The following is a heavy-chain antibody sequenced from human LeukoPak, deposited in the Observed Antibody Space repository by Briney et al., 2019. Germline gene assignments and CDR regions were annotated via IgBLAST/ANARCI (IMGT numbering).Heavy chain of an antibody. V-gene: IGHV4-59*08. D-gene: IGHD1-26*01. CDR1: GSMYNYH. CDR3: ARHISSGGTYAHFDY. CDR2: IHYNGIT. J-gene: IGHJ4*02. Sequence: SETQSLTCTVSGSMYNYHWSWIRQPPGKGLEWIGYIHYNGITNYNPSLKSRVTMSLDTSKNQVSLKLNSVTAADTAVYYCARHISSGGTYAHFDYWGQGTLVTVSS.